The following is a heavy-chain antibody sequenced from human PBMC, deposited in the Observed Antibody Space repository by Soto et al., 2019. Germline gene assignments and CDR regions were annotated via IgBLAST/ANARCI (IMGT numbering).Heavy chain of an antibody. V-gene: IGHV3-30*09. Sequence: PRGAPGVSCAVSAFTFSDYVMRWVRQAPGKGLEWVAFTLSDESFKSYANSVRGRFAISRDNSMNTLYLQMNSLRAEDTAVYYRATGCSSTDRRVFASWGQGTLVTVSS. CDR2: TLSDESFK. J-gene: IGHJ4*02. CDR1: AFTFSDYV. CDR3: ATGCSSTDRRVFAS. D-gene: IGHD2-2*01.